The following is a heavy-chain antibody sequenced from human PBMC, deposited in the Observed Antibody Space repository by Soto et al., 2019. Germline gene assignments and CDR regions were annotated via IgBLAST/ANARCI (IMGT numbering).Heavy chain of an antibody. D-gene: IGHD3-3*01. Sequence: EVQLVESGGGLVQPGGSVRLSCAASGFTFTTYSMNWVRQARGKGLEWVSYSSSSSSSIYYADYVKGRFTISRDNAKNSLYLQMNSLRDDDTAVYYCALVGQYDSSDYWGQGTLVTVSS. CDR1: GFTFTTYS. CDR2: SSSSSSSI. J-gene: IGHJ4*02. CDR3: ALVGQYDSSDY. V-gene: IGHV3-48*02.